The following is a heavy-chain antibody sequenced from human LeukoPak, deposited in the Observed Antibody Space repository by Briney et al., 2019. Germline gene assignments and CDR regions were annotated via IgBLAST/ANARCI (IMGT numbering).Heavy chain of an antibody. CDR1: GGSISSSN. CDR2: ISSSGSTT. D-gene: IGHD3-10*01. J-gene: IGHJ4*02. CDR3: ARDQYGSGDGYYFDY. Sequence: LSLTCAVSGGSISSSNWWSWVRQAPGKGLEWVSYISSSGSTTFYADSVKGRFTISRDNAKNSLNLHMNSLRAEDTAVYYCARDQYGSGDGYYFDYWGQGTLVTVSS. V-gene: IGHV3-48*03.